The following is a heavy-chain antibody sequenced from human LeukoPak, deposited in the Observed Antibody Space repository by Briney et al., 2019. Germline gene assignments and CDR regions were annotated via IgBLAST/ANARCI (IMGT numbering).Heavy chain of an antibody. CDR3: ARDLGLSGSYFDY. CDR2: ISSSGSPK. V-gene: IGHV3-48*03. Sequence: GGSLRLSCAASGFTFSSYEMNWVRQAPGKGLEWVSYISSSGSPKYYADSVKGRFTISRDNAKNTLSLQINSLRAEDTAVYYCARDLGLSGSYFDYWGQGTLATVSS. J-gene: IGHJ4*02. D-gene: IGHD3-10*01. CDR1: GFTFSSYE.